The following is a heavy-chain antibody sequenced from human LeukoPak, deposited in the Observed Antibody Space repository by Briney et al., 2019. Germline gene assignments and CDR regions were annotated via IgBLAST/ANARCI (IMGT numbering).Heavy chain of an antibody. CDR3: ARILYDFWSGYPLYYFDY. CDR1: GGSFSGYY. J-gene: IGHJ4*02. D-gene: IGHD3-3*01. Sequence: SETLSLTCAVYGGSFSGYYWSWIRQPPGKGLEWIGEINHSGSTNYNPSLKSRVTISVDTSKNQFSLKLSSVTAAATAVYYCARILYDFWSGYPLYYFDYWDRGALVTVSS. V-gene: IGHV4-34*01. CDR2: INHSGST.